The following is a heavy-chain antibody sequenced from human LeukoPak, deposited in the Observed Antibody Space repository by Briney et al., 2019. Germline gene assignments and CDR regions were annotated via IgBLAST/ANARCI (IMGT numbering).Heavy chain of an antibody. J-gene: IGHJ6*02. CDR2: INAGNGNT. CDR1: GYSFTSYA. V-gene: IGHV1-3*01. D-gene: IGHD2-2*01. Sequence: ASVKLCCKASGYSFTSYAMHWVRQAHGQRLEWMGWINAGNGNTKYSQKFQGRVTITRDTSASTAYMELSSLRSEDTAVYYCAREYCSSTSCYPPSYYGMDVWGQGTTVTVSS. CDR3: AREYCSSTSCYPPSYYGMDV.